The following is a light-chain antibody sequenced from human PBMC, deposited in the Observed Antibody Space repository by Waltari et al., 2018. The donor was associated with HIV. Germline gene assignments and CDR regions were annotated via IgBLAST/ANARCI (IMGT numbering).Light chain of an antibody. CDR3: CAYVGYSTKCV. J-gene: IGLJ1*01. Sequence: ATPQPPSVSGSPGQSSTTSCADIHTNAVSWYHLHPAKAPKDFFIEVERRPPAVAPQLSGVRAGKNADLMISGLQAEDDADDFCCAYVGYSTKCVFGTGTRVTVL. CDR1: HTNA. V-gene: IGLV2-23*02. CDR2: EVE.